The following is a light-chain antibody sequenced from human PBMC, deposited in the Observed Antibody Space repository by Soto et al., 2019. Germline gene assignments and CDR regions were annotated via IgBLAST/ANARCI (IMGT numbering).Light chain of an antibody. CDR3: AAWDDSLNVLV. CDR2: SNN. Sequence: QSVLTQPPSASGTPGQRVTISCSGSSSNIGSNTVNWYQHLPGTAPKLLIYSNNQRPSGVPDRFSGSKSGTSASLAISGLQSEDEAEYYCAAWDDSLNVLVFGGGTKLTVL. V-gene: IGLV1-44*01. J-gene: IGLJ2*01. CDR1: SSNIGSNT.